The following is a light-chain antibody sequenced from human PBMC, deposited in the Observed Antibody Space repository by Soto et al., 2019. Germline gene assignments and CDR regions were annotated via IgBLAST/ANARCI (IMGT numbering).Light chain of an antibody. CDR2: AAS. J-gene: IGKJ3*01. V-gene: IGKV1-9*01. CDR1: QGISSY. Sequence: DIQLTQSPSFLSASVGDRFTITCRASQGISSYLAWYQQKPGKAPKLLIYAASTLQSGVPSRFSGSGSGTEFTLTISSLQPEDFATYYCQQLNSYPLVTFGPGTKVDIK. CDR3: QQLNSYPLVT.